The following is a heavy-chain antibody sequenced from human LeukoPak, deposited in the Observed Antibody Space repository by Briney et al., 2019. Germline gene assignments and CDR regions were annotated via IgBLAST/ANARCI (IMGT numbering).Heavy chain of an antibody. V-gene: IGHV3-23*01. Sequence: GGTLRLSCAASGFTFSSYGMSWVRQAPGKGLEWVSAISGSGGSTYYADSVKGRFTISRDNSKNTLYLQMNSLRAEDTAVYYCAKNSLYGDYFDYWGQGTLVTVSS. CDR3: AKNSLYGDYFDY. CDR1: GFTFSSYG. J-gene: IGHJ4*02. D-gene: IGHD4-17*01. CDR2: ISGSGGST.